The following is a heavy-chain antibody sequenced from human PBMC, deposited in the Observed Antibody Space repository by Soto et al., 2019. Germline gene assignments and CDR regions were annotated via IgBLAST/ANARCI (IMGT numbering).Heavy chain of an antibody. CDR1: GFTFSSYW. CDR2: IKQDGSEK. D-gene: IGHD1-20*01. CDR3: ARDRGITGTGNYFDY. Sequence: EVQLVESGGGLVQPGGSLRLSCAASGFTFSSYWMSWVRQAPGKGLEWVANIKQDGSEKYYVDSVKGRFTISRDNAKNSLYLQMNSLRAEDTAVYYCARDRGITGTGNYFDYCGQGTLVTVSS. V-gene: IGHV3-7*01. J-gene: IGHJ4*02.